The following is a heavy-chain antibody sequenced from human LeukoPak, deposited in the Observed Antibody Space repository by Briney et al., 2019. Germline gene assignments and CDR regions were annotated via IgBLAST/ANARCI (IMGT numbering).Heavy chain of an antibody. D-gene: IGHD2-2*01. CDR3: ATDRQDCSSTSCLDY. Sequence: ASVKVSCKVSGYTLTELSMHWVRQAPGEGLEWMGGFEPEDGETIDAQKLQGRVTMTEDTSTETAYMELSSLRSEDTAVYYCATDRQDCSSTSCLDYWGQGTLVTVSS. CDR2: FEPEDGET. CDR1: GYTLTELS. J-gene: IGHJ4*02. V-gene: IGHV1-24*01.